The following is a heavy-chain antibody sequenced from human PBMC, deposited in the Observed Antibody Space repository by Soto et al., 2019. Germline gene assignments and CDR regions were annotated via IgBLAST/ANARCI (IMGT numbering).Heavy chain of an antibody. D-gene: IGHD2-15*01. CDR3: ARERADPDIVVVVAATNWFDP. CDR2: IYYSGST. CDR1: GGSISSSSYY. J-gene: IGHJ5*02. V-gene: IGHV4-39*02. Sequence: SETLSLPCTVSGGSISSSSYYWGWIRQPPGKGLEWIGSIYYSGSTYYNPSLKSRVTISVDTSKNQFSLKLSSVTAADTAVYYCARERADPDIVVVVAATNWFDPWGQGTLVTVSS.